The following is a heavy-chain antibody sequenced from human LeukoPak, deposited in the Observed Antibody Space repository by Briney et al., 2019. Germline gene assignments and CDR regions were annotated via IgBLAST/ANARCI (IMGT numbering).Heavy chain of an antibody. CDR2: IYSGGNT. V-gene: IGHV3-53*01. CDR3: ARATVLWFGESDAFDI. Sequence: GGSLRLSCAASGFTVSSDYMSWVRQAPGKGLEWVSIIYSGGNTYYADSVKGRFTISRDNSKNTLYLQMNSLRAEDTAVYYCARATVLWFGESDAFDIWGQGTMVTVSS. D-gene: IGHD3-10*01. CDR1: GFTVSSDY. J-gene: IGHJ3*02.